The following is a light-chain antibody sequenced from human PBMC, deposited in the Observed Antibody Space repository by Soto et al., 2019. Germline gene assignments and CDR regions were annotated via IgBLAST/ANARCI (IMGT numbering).Light chain of an antibody. CDR3: TSYTSDSTYV. Sequence: QSVLTQPASVSGSPGQSITISCTGTSTDVGRYNYVSWYQQHPGKAPKRMVYDVSNRPSWVSNRFSGSKSGITASLTISGLQAEDEADYYCTSYTSDSTYVFGTGTKVTVL. CDR1: STDVGRYNY. V-gene: IGLV2-14*01. J-gene: IGLJ1*01. CDR2: DVS.